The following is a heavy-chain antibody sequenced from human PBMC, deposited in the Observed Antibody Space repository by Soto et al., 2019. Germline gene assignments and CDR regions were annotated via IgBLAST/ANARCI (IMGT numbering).Heavy chain of an antibody. CDR2: INSDGSTT. CDR3: ARVDYGAYYFDY. D-gene: IGHD4-17*01. Sequence: GGSLRLSCAASGFIFSSYWMHWVRQAPGKGLVWVSRINSDGSTTSYADSVKGRFTISRDNAKNTLYLQMNSLRAEDTAVYYCARVDYGAYYFDYWGQGTLVTVSS. V-gene: IGHV3-74*01. J-gene: IGHJ4*02. CDR1: GFIFSSYW.